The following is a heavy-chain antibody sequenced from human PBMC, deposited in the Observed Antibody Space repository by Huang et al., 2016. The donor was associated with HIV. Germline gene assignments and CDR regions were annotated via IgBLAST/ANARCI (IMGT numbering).Heavy chain of an antibody. CDR1: GFKLSGFG. CDR2: ISYDGRSQ. D-gene: IGHD2-15*01. Sequence: QVHLVESGGGVVQPGGSLRLSCAASGFKLSGFGMHWVRQAPGKGLEGLAVISYDGRSQFYTDSVKGRFTSSRDNSDNTLSLQMKGLRPDDTAVYYCAKESRWFSDFDHWGQGVLVSVSS. J-gene: IGHJ4*02. CDR3: AKESRWFSDFDH. V-gene: IGHV3-30*18.